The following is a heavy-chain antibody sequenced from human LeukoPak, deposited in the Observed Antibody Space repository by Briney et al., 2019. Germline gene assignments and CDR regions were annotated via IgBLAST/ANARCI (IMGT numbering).Heavy chain of an antibody. V-gene: IGHV3-7*01. CDR2: IKQDGSEK. J-gene: IGHJ4*02. D-gene: IGHD6-25*01. CDR3: ARSPYSSGFFKYFDY. Sequence: GGSLRLSCAASGFTFNNHYMSWVRQAPGKGLEWVANIKQDGSEKKYVDSVKGRFTISRDNAKNSLYLQMNSLRAEDTAVYYCARSPYSSGFFKYFDYWGQGTLVTVSS. CDR1: GFTFNNHY.